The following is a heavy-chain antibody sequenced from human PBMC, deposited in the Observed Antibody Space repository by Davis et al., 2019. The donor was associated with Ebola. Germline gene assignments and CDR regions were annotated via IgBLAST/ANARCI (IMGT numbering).Heavy chain of an antibody. CDR1: GYTFTSYT. V-gene: IGHV1-3*01. CDR2: ANPGTGNT. Sequence: ASVKVSCKASGYTFTSYTIHWVRQAPGQSLEWMGWANPGTGNTKYSQRFQGRVTITTDTSATTFYMELSSLGSEDTAVYYCARDYGDFGSYFDYWGQGTLVTVSS. D-gene: IGHD4-17*01. J-gene: IGHJ4*02. CDR3: ARDYGDFGSYFDY.